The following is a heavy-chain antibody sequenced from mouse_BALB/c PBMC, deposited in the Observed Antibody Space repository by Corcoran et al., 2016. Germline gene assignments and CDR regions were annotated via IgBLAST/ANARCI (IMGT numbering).Heavy chain of an antibody. CDR1: SGYY. CDR2: ITHSGET. Sequence: SGYYWIWIRQSPGKPLEWMGYITHSGETFYNPSLQSPISITRETSKNQFFLQLNSVTTEDTAMYYCAGDPDGYWYFDVWGAGTTVTVSS. V-gene: IGHV12-3*02. J-gene: IGHJ1*01. D-gene: IGHD2-3*01. CDR3: AGDPDGYWYFDV.